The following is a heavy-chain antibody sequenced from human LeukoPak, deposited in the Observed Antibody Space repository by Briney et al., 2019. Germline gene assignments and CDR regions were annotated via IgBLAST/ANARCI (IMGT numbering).Heavy chain of an antibody. Sequence: GESLKISCKGSGYSFTSYWIGWVRQMPGKGLEWMGIIYPGDSDTRYSPSFQGQVTISADKSISTAYLQWSSLKASDTAMYYCAKAPASPSDSRTWGRDCFDYCGQGTLVTVSS. CDR1: GYSFTSYW. CDR3: AKAPASPSDSRTWGRDCFDY. D-gene: IGHD6-13*01. J-gene: IGHJ4*02. CDR2: IYPGDSDT. V-gene: IGHV5-51*01.